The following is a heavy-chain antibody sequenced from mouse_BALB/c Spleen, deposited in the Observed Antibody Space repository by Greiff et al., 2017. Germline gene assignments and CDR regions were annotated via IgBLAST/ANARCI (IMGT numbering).Heavy chain of an antibody. J-gene: IGHJ2*01. CDR1: GFAFSSYD. Sequence: DVKLVESGGGLVKPGGSLKLSCAASGFAFSSYDMSWVRQTPEKRLEWVAYISSGGGSTYYPDTVKGRFTISRDNAKNTLYLQMSSLKSEDTAMYYCARHVTVVYEYYFDYWGQGTTLTVSS. CDR3: ARHVTVVYEYYFDY. V-gene: IGHV5-12-1*01. D-gene: IGHD1-1*01. CDR2: ISSGGGST.